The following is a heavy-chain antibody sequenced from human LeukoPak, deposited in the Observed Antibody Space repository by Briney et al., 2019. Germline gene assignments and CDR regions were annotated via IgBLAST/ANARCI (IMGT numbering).Heavy chain of an antibody. Sequence: GGSLRLSCAASGFTFSDSWMSWVRQAPGKGLEWVANMNQDGSAKGYVDSVKGRFTITRDNARNSLYLQMSSLRPEDTAVYYCATYTHWVAGDVWGQGTTVTVSS. CDR1: GFTFSDSW. CDR2: MNQDGSAK. CDR3: ATYTHWVAGDV. V-gene: IGHV3-7*01. J-gene: IGHJ6*02. D-gene: IGHD3-16*01.